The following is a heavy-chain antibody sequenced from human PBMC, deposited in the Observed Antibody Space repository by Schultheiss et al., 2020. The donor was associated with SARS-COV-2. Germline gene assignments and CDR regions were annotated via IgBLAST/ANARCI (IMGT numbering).Heavy chain of an antibody. Sequence: SETLSLTCTVSGGSISSYYWSWIRQPPGKGLEWIGYIYYSGSTNYNPSLKSRVTISVDKSKNQFSLKLSSVTAADTAVYYCARGDYGDYNLYWFDPWGQGTLVTVSS. CDR3: ARGDYGDYNLYWFDP. D-gene: IGHD4-17*01. CDR2: IYYSGST. V-gene: IGHV4-59*12. CDR1: GGSISSYY. J-gene: IGHJ5*02.